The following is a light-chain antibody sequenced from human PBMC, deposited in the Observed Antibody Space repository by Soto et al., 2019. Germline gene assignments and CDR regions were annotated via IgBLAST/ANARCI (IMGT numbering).Light chain of an antibody. Sequence: QSSLTQPASVSGSPGQSITISCTGTRSDVGAYNYVSWYQHHPGRAPKLIIFEVSHRPSGVSDRFSGSKSGNTASLTIYGLQTEDEADYYCTSYTRTRNLLFGGGTKLTVL. V-gene: IGLV2-14*01. CDR2: EVS. CDR3: TSYTRTRNLL. CDR1: RSDVGAYNY. J-gene: IGLJ2*01.